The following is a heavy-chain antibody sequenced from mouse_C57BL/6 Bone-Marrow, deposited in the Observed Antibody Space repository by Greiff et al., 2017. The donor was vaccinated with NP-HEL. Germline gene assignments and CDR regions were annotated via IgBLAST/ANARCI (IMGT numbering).Heavy chain of an antibody. CDR2: IDPEDGDT. V-gene: IGHV14-1*01. J-gene: IGHJ4*01. CDR1: GFNIKDYY. Sequence: VQLQQSGAELVRPGASVKLSCTASGFNIKDYYMHWVKQRPERGLEWIGRIDPEDGDTEYAPKFQGKATMTADTSSNTSYLQLSSLTSDDTAVYYCTTSLSDAMDYWGQGTSVTVSS. CDR3: TTSLSDAMDY.